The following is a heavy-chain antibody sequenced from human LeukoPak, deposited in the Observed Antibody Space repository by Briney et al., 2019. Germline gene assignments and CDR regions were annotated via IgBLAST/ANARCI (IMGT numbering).Heavy chain of an antibody. CDR3: ARALPHRRLMDTTMNQHWFDP. Sequence: SETLSLTCTVSGGSISSYYWSWIRQPPGKGLEWIGYIYYSGSTNYNPSLKSRVTISVDTSKNQFSLKLSSVTAADTAVYYCARALPHRRLMDTTMNQHWFDPWGQGTLVTVSS. D-gene: IGHD5-18*01. V-gene: IGHV4-59*01. CDR1: GGSISSYY. CDR2: IYYSGST. J-gene: IGHJ5*02.